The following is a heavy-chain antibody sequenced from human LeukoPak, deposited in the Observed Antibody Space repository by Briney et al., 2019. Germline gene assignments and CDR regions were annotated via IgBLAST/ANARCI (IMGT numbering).Heavy chain of an antibody. J-gene: IGHJ4*02. CDR2: IYYSGST. CDR1: GGSISSSSYY. Sequence: SETLSLTYTVSGGSISSSSYYWGWIRQPPGKGLEWIGSIYYSGSTYYNPSLKSRVTISVDTSKNQFSLKLSSVTAADTAVYYCARVAAAGPFDYWGQGTLVTVSS. D-gene: IGHD6-13*01. CDR3: ARVAAAGPFDY. V-gene: IGHV4-39*07.